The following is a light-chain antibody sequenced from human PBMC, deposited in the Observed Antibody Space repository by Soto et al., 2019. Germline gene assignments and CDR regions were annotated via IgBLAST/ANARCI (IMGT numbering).Light chain of an antibody. V-gene: IGKV3-11*01. J-gene: IGKJ4*01. CDR1: QSVSSY. CDR2: DAS. Sequence: EIVVAQSPGTLSLSPGDTATLSCTASQSVSSYLAWYQQKPGQAPRLLIYDASNRATGIPARFSGSGSGTDFTLTISSLEPEDFAVYYCQQRSNWPPLTFGGGTKVEIK. CDR3: QQRSNWPPLT.